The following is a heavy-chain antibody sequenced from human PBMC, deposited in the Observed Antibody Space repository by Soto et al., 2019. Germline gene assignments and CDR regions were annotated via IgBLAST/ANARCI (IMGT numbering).Heavy chain of an antibody. D-gene: IGHD6-19*01. CDR2: INNSGAIT. Sequence: GGSLRLSCAASGFTFNNYAMSWVRQAPGKGLEWVSVINNSGAITYHADSVKGRFTISRDNSKNTLYLQMNSLRAEDTAVYYCTTPIDSGWYGYWGQGTLVTVSS. J-gene: IGHJ4*02. V-gene: IGHV3-23*01. CDR3: TTPIDSGWYGY. CDR1: GFTFNNYA.